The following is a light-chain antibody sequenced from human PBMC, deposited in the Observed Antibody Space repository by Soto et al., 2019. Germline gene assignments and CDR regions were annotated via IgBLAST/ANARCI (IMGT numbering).Light chain of an antibody. V-gene: IGLV2-23*02. Sequence: QSALTQPASVSGSPGQSITISCTGTNSDVGRYNLVSWYQQRPGQAPQVLIYEVTKRPSVVSDRFSGSKSGNTASLTISGLQAEDEGEYFCCSYASSTTYVIFGGGTKVTVL. CDR2: EVT. J-gene: IGLJ2*01. CDR1: NSDVGRYNL. CDR3: CSYASSTTYVI.